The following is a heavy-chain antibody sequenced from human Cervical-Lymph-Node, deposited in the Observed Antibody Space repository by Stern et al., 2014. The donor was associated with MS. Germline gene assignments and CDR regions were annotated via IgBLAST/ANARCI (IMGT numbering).Heavy chain of an antibody. V-gene: IGHV3-30-3*01. CDR2: VSYDETQR. J-gene: IGHJ4*02. CDR3: ARGGRGVGLEY. Sequence: QVQLVESGGGVVQPGRSLSLSCVASGFTFSTYAMHWVRQAPGKGLEWVAFVSYDETQRSSTDSVKARFTISRDNSKNTLYLHMNSLRDEDTAVYFCARGGRGVGLEYWGQGALVTVSS. D-gene: IGHD3-10*01. CDR1: GFTFSTYA.